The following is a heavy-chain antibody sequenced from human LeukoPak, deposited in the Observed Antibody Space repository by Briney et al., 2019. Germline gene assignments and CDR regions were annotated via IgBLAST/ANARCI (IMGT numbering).Heavy chain of an antibody. CDR2: IYHSGST. Sequence: PGGSLRPSCAASRFTLNNAWMSWVRQAPGKGLEWIGEIYHSGSTNYNPSLKSRVTISVDKSKNQFSLKLSSVTAADTAVYYCARVRWQTYYFDYWGQGTLVTVSS. CDR3: ARVRWQTYYFDY. CDR1: RFTLNNAW. V-gene: IGHV4-4*02. J-gene: IGHJ4*02. D-gene: IGHD4-23*01.